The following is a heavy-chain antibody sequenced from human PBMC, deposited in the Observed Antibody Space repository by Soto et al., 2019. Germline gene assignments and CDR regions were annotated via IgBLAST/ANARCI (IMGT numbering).Heavy chain of an antibody. CDR2: IIPIFGTA. CDR3: ARHCGGDCYGDGGRDAFHI. Sequence: QVQLVQSGAEVKKPGSSVKVSCKASGGTFSSYAISWVRQAPGQGLEWMGGIIPIFGTANYAQKFQGRVTITADESTSTDYMELSSLRSEDTAVYYCARHCGGDCYGDGGRDAFHIWGQGTMVTVSS. CDR1: GGTFSSYA. V-gene: IGHV1-69*12. D-gene: IGHD2-21*02. J-gene: IGHJ3*02.